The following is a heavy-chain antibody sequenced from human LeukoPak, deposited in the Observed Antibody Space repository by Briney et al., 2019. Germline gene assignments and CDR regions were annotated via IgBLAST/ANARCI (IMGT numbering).Heavy chain of an antibody. Sequence: GGSLRLSCTASGFTFGDYAMSWVRQDPGKGLEWVGFIRSKAYGGTTEYAASVKGRFTISRDDSKSIAYLQMNSLKTEDTAVYYCTRAPYGDSFDYWGQGTLVTVSS. CDR3: TRAPYGDSFDY. J-gene: IGHJ4*02. V-gene: IGHV3-49*04. CDR1: GFTFGDYA. D-gene: IGHD4-17*01. CDR2: IRSKAYGGTT.